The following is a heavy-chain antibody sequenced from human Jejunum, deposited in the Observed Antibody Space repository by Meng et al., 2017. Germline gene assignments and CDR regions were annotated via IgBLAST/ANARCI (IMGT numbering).Heavy chain of an antibody. V-gene: IGHV4-61*02. CDR3: ARAAFSGYYFDY. J-gene: IGHJ4*02. CDR2: IFTSGST. Sequence: SETLSLTCTISGGSISSGGYYWSWIRQPAGKGLEWIGRIFTSGSTNYNPSLKSRVTILGDTSKNQFSLKLSSVTAADTAVYYCARAAFSGYYFDYWGQGTRVTVSS. D-gene: IGHD3-3*02. CDR1: GGSISSGGYY.